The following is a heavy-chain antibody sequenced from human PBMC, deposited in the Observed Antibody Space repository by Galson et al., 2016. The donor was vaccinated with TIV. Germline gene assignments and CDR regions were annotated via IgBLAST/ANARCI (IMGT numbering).Heavy chain of an antibody. D-gene: IGHD2-15*01. CDR3: TTDLGYCLISRCSLGLDY. V-gene: IGHV3-15*01. Sequence: SCKVSGDTLSELSIHWVRQAPGRGLEWVGRIKSKSDGATTAYAAPVKGRFSISRDDSKDTVYLQMNNLKTEDTALYFCTTDLGYCLISRCSLGLDYWGQGTLVTVSS. J-gene: IGHJ4*02. CDR1: GDTLSELS. CDR2: IKSKSDGATT.